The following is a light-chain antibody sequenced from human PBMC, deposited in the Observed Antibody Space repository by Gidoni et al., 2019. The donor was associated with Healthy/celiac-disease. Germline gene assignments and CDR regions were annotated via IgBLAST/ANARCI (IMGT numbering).Light chain of an antibody. CDR3: QQRSNWPPLT. Sequence: EIVMTQSPATLSLSPGERATLSCRASQRVSSYLDWYQQKPGQAPRLLIYDASNRATGIPARFSGSGSGTDFTLPISSLEPEDFAVYYCQQRSNWPPLTFGGGTKVEIK. J-gene: IGKJ4*01. CDR2: DAS. V-gene: IGKV3-11*01. CDR1: QRVSSY.